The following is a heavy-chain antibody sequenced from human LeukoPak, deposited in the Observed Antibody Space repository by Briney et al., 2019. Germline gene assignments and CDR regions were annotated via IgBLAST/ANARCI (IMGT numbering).Heavy chain of an antibody. J-gene: IGHJ3*02. CDR3: VKDLGSRQCLAPDAFDI. CDR1: GFTFSSYA. D-gene: IGHD6-19*01. Sequence: GGSLRLSCSASGFTFSSYAMHWVRQAPGKGLEYVSAISSNGDATYYADSVKGRFTISRDNSKKTLYLQMSSLGAEDTAVYYCVKDLGSRQCLAPDAFDIWGQGTMVTVSS. V-gene: IGHV3-64D*09. CDR2: ISSNGDAT.